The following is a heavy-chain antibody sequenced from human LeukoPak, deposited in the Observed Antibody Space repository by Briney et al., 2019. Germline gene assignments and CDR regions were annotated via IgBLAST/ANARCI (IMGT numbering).Heavy chain of an antibody. D-gene: IGHD2-15*01. CDR1: GFTFSSYA. CDR2: ISGSGGST. V-gene: IGHV3-23*01. Sequence: PGGSLRLSCAASGFTFSSYAMSWVRQAPGKGLEWVSAISGSGGSTYYADSVKGRFTISRDNSKNTLYLQMNSLRAEDTAVYYCAKDLRLVVVVAAIFDYWGQGTLVTVSS. CDR3: AKDLRLVVVVAAIFDY. J-gene: IGHJ4*02.